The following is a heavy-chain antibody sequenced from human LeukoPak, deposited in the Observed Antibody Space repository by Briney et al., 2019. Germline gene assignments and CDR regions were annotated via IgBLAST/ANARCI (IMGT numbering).Heavy chain of an antibody. V-gene: IGHV4-61*02. J-gene: IGHJ4*02. CDR3: ARDSPGYSSGWYYFDY. CDR2: IYTSGST. CDR1: GGPISSGSYY. Sequence: SGTLSLTCTVSGGPISSGSYYWSWIRQPAGKGLEWIGRIYTSGSTNYNPSLKSRVTMSVDTSKNQFSLKLSSVTAADTAVYYCARDSPGYSSGWYYFDYRGQGTLVTVSS. D-gene: IGHD6-19*01.